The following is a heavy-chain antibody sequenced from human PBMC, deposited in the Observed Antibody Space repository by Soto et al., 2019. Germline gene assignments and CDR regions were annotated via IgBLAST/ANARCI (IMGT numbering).Heavy chain of an antibody. CDR1: GCTFGDDD. J-gene: IGHJ4*02. Sequence: GGPHRLRLRVAGCTFGDDDISRVRKAPGRGLEWVSGLSDSGGSTYYADSVKGRFNISRDNAKNTLYLQMKSLRVEDTALYYCAKDGGWSLAVAGLFDYWGPGTPVTVSS. CDR2: LSDSGGST. CDR3: AKDGGWSLAVAGLFDY. D-gene: IGHD6-19*01. V-gene: IGHV3-23*01.